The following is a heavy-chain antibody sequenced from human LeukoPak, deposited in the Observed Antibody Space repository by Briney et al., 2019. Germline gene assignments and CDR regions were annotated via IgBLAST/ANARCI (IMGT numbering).Heavy chain of an antibody. J-gene: IGHJ4*02. CDR1: GGSISSYY. CDR2: IYYSGST. Sequence: PSETLSLTCTVSGGSISSYYWSWIRQPPGKGLEWIGYIYYSGSTNYNPSLKSRVTISVDTSKNQFSLKLSSVTAADTAVYYCARHRGYNWNYGSFDYWGQGTLVTVSS. V-gene: IGHV4-59*08. CDR3: ARHRGYNWNYGSFDY. D-gene: IGHD1-7*01.